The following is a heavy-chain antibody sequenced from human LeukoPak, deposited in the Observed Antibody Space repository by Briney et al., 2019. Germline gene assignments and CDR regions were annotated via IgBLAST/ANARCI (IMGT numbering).Heavy chain of an antibody. J-gene: IGHJ6*04. CDR2: ISGSGGRT. D-gene: IGHD3-10*01. CDR1: GFTFSSHA. V-gene: IGHV3-23*01. Sequence: PGGSLRLSCAASGFTFSSHAMSWVRQAPGKGLEWVASISGSGGRTYYADSVKGRFTSSRDNSKNTVSLQMNSLRAEDTAVYYCTKDQGLLWFGELNVWGKGATVTVSS. CDR3: TKDQGLLWFGELNV.